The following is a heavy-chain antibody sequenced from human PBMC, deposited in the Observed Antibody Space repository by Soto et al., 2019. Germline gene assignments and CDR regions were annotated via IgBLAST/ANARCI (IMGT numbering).Heavy chain of an antibody. Sequence: SETLSLTCAVYGGSFSGYYWSWIRQPPGKGLEWIGEINHSGSTNYNPSLKSRVTISVDTSKNQFSLKLSSVTAADTAVYYCARGDYVDYYYYYYGMDVWGQGTTVTVSS. CDR3: ARGDYVDYYYYYYGMDV. CDR1: GGSFSGYY. D-gene: IGHD4-17*01. CDR2: INHSGST. J-gene: IGHJ6*02. V-gene: IGHV4-34*01.